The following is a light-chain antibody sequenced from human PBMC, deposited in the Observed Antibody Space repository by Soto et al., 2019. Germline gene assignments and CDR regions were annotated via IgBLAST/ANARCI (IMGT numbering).Light chain of an antibody. Sequence: QSALTQPPSVSGSPGQTVTISCTGTGSDVGRYDFVLWYQQHPAKATKLMIYDVSKPPSGVPDSFSGIKSGSTASLTISGLPADEEAYYCCCSFAATNAAVFGGGTKLTVL. CDR3: CSFAATNAAV. J-gene: IGLJ2*01. CDR2: DVS. V-gene: IGLV2-11*01. CDR1: GSDVGRYDF.